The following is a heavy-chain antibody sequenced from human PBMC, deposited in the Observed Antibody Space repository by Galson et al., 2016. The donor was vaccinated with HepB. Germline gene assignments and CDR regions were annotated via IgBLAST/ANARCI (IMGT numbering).Heavy chain of an antibody. J-gene: IGHJ3*02. CDR3: ARDATSRATHATFYM. CDR1: GGSFNGFF. V-gene: IGHV4-34*01. Sequence: SETLSLTCAVYGGSFNGFFWSWIRQPPGKGLEWIGEISPRGSSNYNPSLKSRVAISVDTSKNQFSLKVNSVTAADTAVYYCARDATSRATHATFYMWGQGTVVTVSS. CDR2: ISPRGSS. D-gene: IGHD1-1*01.